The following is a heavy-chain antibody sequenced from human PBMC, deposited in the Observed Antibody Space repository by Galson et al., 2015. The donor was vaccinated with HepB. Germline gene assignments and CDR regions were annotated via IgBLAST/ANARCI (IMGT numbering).Heavy chain of an antibody. CDR2: ISYDGSNK. V-gene: IGHV3-30*03. D-gene: IGHD6-13*01. Sequence: SLRLSCAASGFTFSSYGMHWVRRAPGKGLEWVAVISYDGSNKYYADSVKGRFTISRDNSKNTLYLQMNSLRAEDTAVYYCARERSLRGIAAAEEYFQHWGQGTLVTVSS. J-gene: IGHJ1*01. CDR1: GFTFSSYG. CDR3: ARERSLRGIAAAEEYFQH.